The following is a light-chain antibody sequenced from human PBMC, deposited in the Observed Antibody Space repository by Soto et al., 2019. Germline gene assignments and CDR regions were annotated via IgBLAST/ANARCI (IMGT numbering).Light chain of an antibody. CDR3: ATWDDRVLGIV. V-gene: IGLV1-44*01. J-gene: IGLJ2*01. CDR2: LTD. Sequence: QSVLTQPASLSAPPGEKVTISCSGRGSNIGNNAVNWYRQLPNMAPQLLIYLTDQRPSGVPDRFSGSKSGTSVSLAISGLQSDDEADYYCATWDDRVLGIVFGGGTKLTVL. CDR1: GSNIGNNA.